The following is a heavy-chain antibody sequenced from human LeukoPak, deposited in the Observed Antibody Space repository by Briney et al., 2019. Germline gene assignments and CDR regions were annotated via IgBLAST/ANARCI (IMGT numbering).Heavy chain of an antibody. Sequence: PSEALSLTCTVSGGSISSYYWSWIRQPPGKGLEWIGYIYYSGSTNYSPSLKSRVTISVDTSKNQFSLKLSSVTAADTAVYYCARDRRNWNYDYFDYWGQGTLVTVSS. V-gene: IGHV4-59*01. CDR1: GGSISSYY. CDR2: IYYSGST. J-gene: IGHJ4*02. D-gene: IGHD1-7*01. CDR3: ARDRRNWNYDYFDY.